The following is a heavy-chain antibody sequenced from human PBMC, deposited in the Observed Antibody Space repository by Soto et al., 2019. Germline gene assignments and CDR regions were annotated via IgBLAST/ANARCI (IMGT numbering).Heavy chain of an antibody. Sequence: SETLSLTCTVSGGRINSGGDYWSWIRQHPGKGLEWIGYIYYSGSTYYNPSLKSRVTISVDTSKNQFSLKLSSVTAADTAVYYCARGKQQLVPGRTNFDYWGQGTLVTVSS. V-gene: IGHV4-31*03. CDR1: GGRINSGGDY. J-gene: IGHJ4*02. CDR2: IYYSGST. D-gene: IGHD6-13*01. CDR3: ARGKQQLVPGRTNFDY.